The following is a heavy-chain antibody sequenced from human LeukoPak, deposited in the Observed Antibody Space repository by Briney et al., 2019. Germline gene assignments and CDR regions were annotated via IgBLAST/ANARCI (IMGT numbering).Heavy chain of an antibody. CDR3: ARDSPLTAGPFDP. Sequence: TGGSLRLSCSASGFTFSSYAMHWVRQAPGKGLEYVSAISSNGGSTYYADSVKGRFTISRDNSKNTLYLQMNSLRAEDTAVYYCARDSPLTAGPFDPWGQGTLVTVSS. CDR2: ISSNGGST. J-gene: IGHJ5*02. D-gene: IGHD1-14*01. CDR1: GFTFSSYA. V-gene: IGHV3-64*04.